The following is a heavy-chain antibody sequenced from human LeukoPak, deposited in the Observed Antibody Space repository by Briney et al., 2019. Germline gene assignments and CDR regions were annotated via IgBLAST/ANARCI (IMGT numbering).Heavy chain of an antibody. CDR3: ARLSEEAVEPNDAFDI. CDR2: ISAYNGNT. Sequence: GASVKVSCKASGYTFTSYGISWVRQAPGQGLEWMGWISAYNGNTNYAQKLQGRVTMTTDTSTSTAYMELRSLRSEDTAVYYCARLSEEAVEPNDAFDIWGQGTMVTVSS. V-gene: IGHV1-18*01. CDR1: GYTFTSYG. J-gene: IGHJ3*02. D-gene: IGHD5-24*01.